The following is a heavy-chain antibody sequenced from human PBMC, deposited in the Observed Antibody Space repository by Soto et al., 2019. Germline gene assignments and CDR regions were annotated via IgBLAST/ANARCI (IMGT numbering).Heavy chain of an antibody. Sequence: GASLKISCKGSGYTFTDYWIGWVRQLPGKGLEWMGIIYPGDSDTRYSPSFQGQVTITADKSTSTAYLQWNTLKASDTAMYYCARHSSNFRYSYYAMDVWGQGTTVTFSS. CDR1: GYTFTDYW. CDR3: ARHSSNFRYSYYAMDV. V-gene: IGHV5-51*01. J-gene: IGHJ6*02. CDR2: IYPGDSDT. D-gene: IGHD6-13*01.